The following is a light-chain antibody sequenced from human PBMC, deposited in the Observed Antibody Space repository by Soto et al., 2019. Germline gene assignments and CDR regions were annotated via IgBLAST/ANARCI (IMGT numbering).Light chain of an antibody. V-gene: IGKV3-11*01. CDR3: QQRSDWPLT. J-gene: IGKJ4*01. CDR2: DAS. Sequence: EIVLTQSPATLSLSPGERATLSCRASQSVSSQLAWYQQKPGQAPRLLIYDASNRAPGIPARFSGSGSATDFTLTISSLEPEDFAVYYCQQRSDWPLTFGGGTKVEIK. CDR1: QSVSSQ.